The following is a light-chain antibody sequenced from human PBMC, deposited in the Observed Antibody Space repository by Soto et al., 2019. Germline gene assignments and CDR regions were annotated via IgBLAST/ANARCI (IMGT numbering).Light chain of an antibody. J-gene: IGKJ5*01. Sequence: EIVMTQSPATLSVSPGERATLSCRASQSVSSNLAWYQQKPGQAPRLLIYGASTRATGIPARFSGSGSGTEFTLTISSLQSEDFAVYYCQQSNNWPPITFGQGTRLESK. CDR1: QSVSSN. CDR2: GAS. CDR3: QQSNNWPPIT. V-gene: IGKV3-15*01.